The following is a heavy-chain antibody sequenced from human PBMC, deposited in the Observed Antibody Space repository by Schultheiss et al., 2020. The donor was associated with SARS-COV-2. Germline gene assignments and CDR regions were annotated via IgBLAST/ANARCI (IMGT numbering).Heavy chain of an antibody. D-gene: IGHD2/OR15-2a*01. CDR3: ARASMENWFDP. V-gene: IGHV3-23*01. Sequence: GGSLRLSCAASGFTVSSNYMSWVRQAPGKGLEWVSAISGSGGSTYYADSVKGRFTISRDNSKNTLYLQMNSLRAEDTAVYYCARASMENWFDPWGQGTLVTVS. J-gene: IGHJ5*02. CDR2: ISGSGGST. CDR1: GFTVSSNY.